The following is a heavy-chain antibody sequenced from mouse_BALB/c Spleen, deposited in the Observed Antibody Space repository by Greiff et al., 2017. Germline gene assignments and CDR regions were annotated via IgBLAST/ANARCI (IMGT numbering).Heavy chain of an antibody. CDR3: ARHEDRMDGNYVGAMDY. J-gene: IGHJ4*01. CDR1: GYTFTEYI. D-gene: IGHD2-1*01. Sequence: QVQLQQSGAELVKPGASVKLTCKASGYTFTEYIIHWVKQRSGQGLEWIGWFYPGSGSIKYNEKFKDKATLTADKSSSTVYMELSRLTSEDSAVYFCARHEDRMDGNYVGAMDYWGQGTSVTVSS. V-gene: IGHV1-62-2*01. CDR2: FYPGSGSI.